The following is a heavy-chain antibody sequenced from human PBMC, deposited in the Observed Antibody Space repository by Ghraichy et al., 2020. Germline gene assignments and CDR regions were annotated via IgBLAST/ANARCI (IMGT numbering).Heavy chain of an antibody. CDR1: GGSISSGGYY. D-gene: IGHD3-22*01. J-gene: IGHJ6*02. V-gene: IGHV4-31*03. CDR3: ARELYYYDSSGYYKSVVGMDV. CDR2: IYYSGST. Sequence: SQTLSLTCTVSGGSISSGGYYWSWIRQHPGKGLEWIGYIYYSGSTYYNPSLKSRVTISVDTSKNQFSLKLSSVTAADTAVYYCARELYYYDSSGYYKSVVGMDVWGQGTTVTVSS.